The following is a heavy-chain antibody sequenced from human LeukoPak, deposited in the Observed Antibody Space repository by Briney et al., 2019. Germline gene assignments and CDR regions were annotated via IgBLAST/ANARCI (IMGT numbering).Heavy chain of an antibody. Sequence: GDSLKISCNASGYSFTCFCIGWVRQMPGKGLEWMGIIYPYDSETRYSPRFQGQVTISADKSISTAYLQWSSLKASDTAMYYCARHIGYSAWNPDYWGQGTLVSVSS. CDR1: GYSFTCFC. V-gene: IGHV5-51*01. J-gene: IGHJ4*02. D-gene: IGHD5-18*01. CDR3: ARHIGYSAWNPDY. CDR2: IYPYDSET.